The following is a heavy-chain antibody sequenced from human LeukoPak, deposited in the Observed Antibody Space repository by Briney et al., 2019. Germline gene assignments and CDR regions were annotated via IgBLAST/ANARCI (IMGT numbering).Heavy chain of an antibody. CDR3: ARGFYSYGYSFDH. Sequence: GGPLRLSCAASGFTVITNYMNWVRQAPGKGLEWVSVFYSGGDTYYADSVKDRFTISRDVSKNTLYLQMNRLRVEDSAVYYCARGFYSYGYSFDHWGQGTLVTVSS. CDR1: GFTVITNY. D-gene: IGHD5-18*01. V-gene: IGHV3-66*01. J-gene: IGHJ4*02. CDR2: FYSGGDT.